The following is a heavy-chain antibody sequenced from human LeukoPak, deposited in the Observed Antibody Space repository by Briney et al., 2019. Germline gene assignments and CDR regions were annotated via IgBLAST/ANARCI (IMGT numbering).Heavy chain of an antibody. D-gene: IGHD5-12*01. J-gene: IGHJ4*02. CDR2: IRSKAYGGTT. Sequence: GGSLRLSCTASGFTFGDYAMSWVRQAPGKGLEWVGFIRSKAYGGTTEYAASVKGRFTISREDSKSIAYLQMNSLKTEDTAVYYCTTLRWLRLFDYWGQGTLVTVSS. CDR1: GFTFGDYA. V-gene: IGHV3-49*04. CDR3: TTLRWLRLFDY.